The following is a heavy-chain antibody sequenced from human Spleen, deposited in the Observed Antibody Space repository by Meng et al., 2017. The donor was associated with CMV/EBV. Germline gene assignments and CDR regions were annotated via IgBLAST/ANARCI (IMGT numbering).Heavy chain of an antibody. CDR3: AKGRRVVPAAPPNDAFDI. V-gene: IGHV1-8*03. Sequence: AAVKVSCKASGYTFTSYDINWLRQATGQGLEWMGWMNPNSGNTGYAQKFQGRVTITRNTSISTAYMELSSLRSEDTAVYYCAKGRRVVPAAPPNDAFDIWGQGTMVTVSS. J-gene: IGHJ3*02. CDR2: MNPNSGNT. CDR1: GYTFTSYD. D-gene: IGHD2-2*01.